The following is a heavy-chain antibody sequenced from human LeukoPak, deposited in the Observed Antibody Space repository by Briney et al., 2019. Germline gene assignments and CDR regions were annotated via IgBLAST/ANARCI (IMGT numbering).Heavy chain of an antibody. Sequence: PSETLSLTCTVSGGSVSSHFWSWIRQPPGKGLEWIGYIYNSGIINYNPSLKSRVTMSVDTSKNQFSLMLRSVTAADTAVYYCARDHLPAGAPGYYMDVWGKGTTVTVSS. CDR1: GGSVSSHF. CDR2: IYNSGII. V-gene: IGHV4-59*02. CDR3: ARDHLPAGAPGYYMDV. J-gene: IGHJ6*03. D-gene: IGHD4/OR15-4a*01.